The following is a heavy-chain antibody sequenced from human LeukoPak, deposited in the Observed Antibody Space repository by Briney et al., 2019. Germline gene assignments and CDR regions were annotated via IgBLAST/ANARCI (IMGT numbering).Heavy chain of an antibody. CDR2: IYSGGST. CDR1: GFTVSSNY. J-gene: IGHJ4*02. CDR3: ARDAGTVSAARFDY. D-gene: IGHD2-2*01. Sequence: TGGSLRLSCAASGFTVSSNYMSWVRQAPGKGLEWVSVIYSGGSTYYADSVKGRFTISRDNSKNTLYLQMNSLRAEDTAVYYCARDAGTVSAARFDYWGQGTLVTVSS. V-gene: IGHV3-66*01.